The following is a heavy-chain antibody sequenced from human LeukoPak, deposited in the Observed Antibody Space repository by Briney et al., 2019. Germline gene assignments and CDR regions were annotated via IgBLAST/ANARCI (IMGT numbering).Heavy chain of an antibody. D-gene: IGHD1-1*01. CDR3: ARAPKVVQLERLGAEFDY. Sequence: GASVKVSCKASGYAFTSYAMNWVRQAPGQGLEWMGWINTNTGNPTYAQGFTGRFVFSLDTSVSTAYLQISSLKAEDTAVYYCARAPKVVQLERLGAEFDYWGQGTLVTVSS. CDR1: GYAFTSYA. CDR2: INTNTGNP. V-gene: IGHV7-4-1*02. J-gene: IGHJ4*02.